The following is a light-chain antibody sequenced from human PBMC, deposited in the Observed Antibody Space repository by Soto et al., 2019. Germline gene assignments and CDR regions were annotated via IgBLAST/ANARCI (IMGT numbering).Light chain of an antibody. J-gene: IGKJ1*01. V-gene: IGKV3-20*01. Sequence: EIVLTQSPGTLSLSPGESASLSCRASQSVTSGYLGWYQQKPGQAPRLLIYAASSRAAGIPDRFSGSESGTDFTLTIRRMETEDFAVYSCHQYGSSPQTFGQGTKVDIK. CDR3: HQYGSSPQT. CDR1: QSVTSGY. CDR2: AAS.